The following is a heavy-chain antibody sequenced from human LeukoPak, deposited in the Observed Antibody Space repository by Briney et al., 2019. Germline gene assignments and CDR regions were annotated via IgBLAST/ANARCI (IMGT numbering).Heavy chain of an antibody. Sequence: PGGSLRLSCAASGFTFSNAWMRWVRQAPGKGLEWVGRIKSKTDGGTTDYAAPVKGRFTISRDDSKNTLYLQMNSLKTEDTAVYYCTTASWIQLWLLYGIDVWGLRTTVTVSS. J-gene: IGHJ6*02. D-gene: IGHD5-18*01. CDR1: GFTFSNAW. CDR3: TTASWIQLWLLYGIDV. V-gene: IGHV3-15*01. CDR2: IKSKTDGGTT.